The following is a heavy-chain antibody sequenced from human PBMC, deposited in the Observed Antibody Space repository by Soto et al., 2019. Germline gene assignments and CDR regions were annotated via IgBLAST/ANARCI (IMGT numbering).Heavy chain of an antibody. CDR3: VRRLGDPDYYIDV. D-gene: IGHD2-21*02. CDR1: GASFSGSC. V-gene: IGHV4-34*01. J-gene: IGHJ6*03. CDR2: INHSGGA. Sequence: SETLSLTCAVSGASFSGSCWTWIRQPPGKGLEYIGEINHSGGASYNPSLNSRVIISVDTSKNQFSLKLSSVTAADTAVYYCVRRLGDPDYYIDVWGNGTTVTVSS.